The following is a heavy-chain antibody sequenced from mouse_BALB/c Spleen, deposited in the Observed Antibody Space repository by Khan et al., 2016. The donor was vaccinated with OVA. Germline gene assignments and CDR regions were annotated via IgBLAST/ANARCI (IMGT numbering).Heavy chain of an antibody. V-gene: IGHV5-6*01. CDR2: ISSDGDYT. J-gene: IGHJ3*01. D-gene: IGHD4-1*01. CDR3: ASHVTGSFAY. CDR1: GFTFSSYS. Sequence: EVELVESGGDLVKPGGSLKLSCAASGFTFSSYSMSWVRQTPDKRLEWVATISSDGDYTYFPDSVKGRFTISRDNAKNTLNLQMSSLKSEDTALYYWASHVTGSFAYWGQGTLVTVSA.